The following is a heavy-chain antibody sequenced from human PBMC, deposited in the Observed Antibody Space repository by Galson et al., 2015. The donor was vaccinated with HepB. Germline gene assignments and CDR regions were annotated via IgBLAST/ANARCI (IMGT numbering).Heavy chain of an antibody. CDR1: GNIFSADY. CDR3: ASERYNQNLKEFDY. Sequence: SVKVSCKASGNIFSADYYHWVRQAPGQGLEYMGGINPKSGYTNSAQNFQGRVTMTRDTSINTLYMEVSRLTSDDTAVYYCASERYNQNLKEFDYWGQGTLVTVSS. V-gene: IGHV1-2*02. J-gene: IGHJ4*02. CDR2: INPKSGYT. D-gene: IGHD5-18*01.